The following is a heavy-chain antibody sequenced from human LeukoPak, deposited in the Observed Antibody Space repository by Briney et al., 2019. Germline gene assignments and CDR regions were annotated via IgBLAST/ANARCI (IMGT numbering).Heavy chain of an antibody. V-gene: IGHV1-2*02. CDR2: INPNSGGT. J-gene: IGHJ5*02. Sequence: SVKVSCKASGSTFTGHYMHWVRQAPGQGLEWMGWINPNSGGTNYAQKFQGRVTMTRDTSISTAYMELSRLRSDDTAVYYCAREPLALRSIAARPGYWFDPWGQGTLVTVSS. D-gene: IGHD6-6*01. CDR3: AREPLALRSIAARPGYWFDP. CDR1: GSTFTGHY.